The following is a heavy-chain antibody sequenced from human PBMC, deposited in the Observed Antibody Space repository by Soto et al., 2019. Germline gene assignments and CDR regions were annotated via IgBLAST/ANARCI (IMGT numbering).Heavy chain of an antibody. CDR1: GFTFRSYA. J-gene: IGHJ4*02. CDR2: ISGSGGST. V-gene: IGHV3-23*01. CDR3: AKGRALLRYFDWPDY. Sequence: GSLRRSCAASGFTFRSYAMSCVRPAPGKGLEWVSAISGSGGSTYYADSVKGRFTISRDNSKNTLYLQMNSLRAEDTAVYYCAKGRALLRYFDWPDYWGQGTLVTVSS. D-gene: IGHD3-9*01.